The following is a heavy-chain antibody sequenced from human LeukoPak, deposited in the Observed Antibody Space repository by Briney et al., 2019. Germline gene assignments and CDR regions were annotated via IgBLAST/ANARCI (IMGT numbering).Heavy chain of an antibody. J-gene: IGHJ4*02. CDR2: IYTSGST. V-gene: IGHV4-4*07. CDR1: GGSISSYY. CDR3: ARDEGSGYPIDY. Sequence: SETLSLTCTVSGGSISSYYWSWIRKPAGEGLEWIGRIYTSGSTNYNPSLKSRVTMSVDTSKNQFSLKLTSVPAADRAVYYCARDEGSGYPIDYWGQGTLVTVSS. D-gene: IGHD3-22*01.